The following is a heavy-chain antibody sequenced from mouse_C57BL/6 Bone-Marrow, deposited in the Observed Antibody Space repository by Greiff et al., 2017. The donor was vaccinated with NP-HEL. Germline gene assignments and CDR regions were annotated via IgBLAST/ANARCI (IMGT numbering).Heavy chain of an antibody. CDR3: ENSYYYGSSPYYFDY. CDR1: GYTFTDYY. V-gene: IGHV1-19*01. D-gene: IGHD1-1*01. J-gene: IGHJ2*01. CDR2: INPYNGGT. Sequence: VQLQQSGPVLVKPGASVKMSCKASGYTFTDYYMNWVKQSHGKSLEWIGVINPYNGGTSYNQKFKGKATLTVDKSSSTAYMELNSLTSEDSAVYYCENSYYYGSSPYYFDYWGQGTTLTVSS.